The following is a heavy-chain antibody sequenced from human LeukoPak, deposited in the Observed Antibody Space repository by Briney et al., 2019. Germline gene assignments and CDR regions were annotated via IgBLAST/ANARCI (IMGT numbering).Heavy chain of an antibody. CDR2: INPSGGST. CDR3: ARGGGSGGAFDI. Sequence: ASVKVSCKASGYTFTTYYVHWVRQAPGQGLEWMGIINPSGGSTTYAQKFRGRLTMTRDMSTSTVYMELSSLRSDDTAVYYCARGGGSGGAFDIWGQGTMVTVSS. J-gene: IGHJ3*02. V-gene: IGHV1-46*01. D-gene: IGHD1-26*01. CDR1: GYTFTTYY.